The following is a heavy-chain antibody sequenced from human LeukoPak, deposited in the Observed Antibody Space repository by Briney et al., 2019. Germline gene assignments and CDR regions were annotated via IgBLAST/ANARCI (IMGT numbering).Heavy chain of an antibody. CDR1: GGTFSSYA. J-gene: IGHJ4*02. CDR3: ARATLSDFYFNY. Sequence: SVKVSCKASGGTFSSYAISWVRQAPGQGLEWMGGIIPIFGTANYAQKFQGRVTMTRDTSTNTVYMELSSLRSEDTAVYFCARATLSDFYFNYWGQGTLVTVSS. V-gene: IGHV1-69*05. CDR2: IIPIFGTA.